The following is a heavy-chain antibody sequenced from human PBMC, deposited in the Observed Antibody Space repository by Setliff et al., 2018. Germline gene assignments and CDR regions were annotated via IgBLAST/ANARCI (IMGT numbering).Heavy chain of an antibody. CDR2: INTSGST. CDR1: GGSISYNY. D-gene: IGHD3-10*01. CDR3: ARDRSYYASGSFTKWFDY. V-gene: IGHV4-4*07. Sequence: SETLSLTCTVSGGSISYNYWSWIRQPAGKGLQWIGRINTSGSTKYNPSLKSRVTMSVDTSKNQFSLKLNSVTAADTATYYCARDRSYYASGSFTKWFDYWGQGALVTVSS. J-gene: IGHJ4*02.